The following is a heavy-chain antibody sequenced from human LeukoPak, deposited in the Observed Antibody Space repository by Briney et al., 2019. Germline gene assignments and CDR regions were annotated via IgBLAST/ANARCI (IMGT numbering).Heavy chain of an antibody. CDR2: ISYDGSNK. CDR3: AEENY. V-gene: IGHV3-30*04. J-gene: IGHJ4*02. Sequence: PGRSLRLSCAASGFTFSSYAMHWVRQAPGKGLEWVAVISYDGSNKYYADSVKGRFTISRDNSKNTLYLQMNSLRAEDTAVYYCAEENYGGQGTLVTVSS. CDR1: GFTFSSYA.